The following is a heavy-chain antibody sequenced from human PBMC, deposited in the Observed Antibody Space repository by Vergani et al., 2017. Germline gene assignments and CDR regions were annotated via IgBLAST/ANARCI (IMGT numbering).Heavy chain of an antibody. CDR2: IPYAGTQK. D-gene: IGHD1-1*01. J-gene: IGHJ1*01. CDR1: GFTSSYYG. V-gene: IGHV3-30*03. CDR3: ATKSCGTPGCQIGYFSE. Sequence: QVHLVESGGGVVQPGRSLRLSCVVSGFTSSYYGMHWVRQAPGKGLEWVAVIPYAGTQKYYADSVKGRFTISRDNSKSTFYLQRNSLRTEDTAVYYCATKSCGTPGCQIGYFSEWGQGTLVTVSS.